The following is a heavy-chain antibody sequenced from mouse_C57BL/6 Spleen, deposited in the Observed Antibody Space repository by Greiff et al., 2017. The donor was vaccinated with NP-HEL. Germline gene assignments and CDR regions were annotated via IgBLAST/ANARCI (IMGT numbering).Heavy chain of an antibody. Sequence: EVKLVESGGGLVKPGGSLKLSCAASGFTFSDYGMHWVRQAPEKGLEWVAYISSGSSTIYYADTVKGRFTISRDNAKNTLFLQMTSLRSEDTAMYYCARSGNDVWFAYWGQGTLVTVSA. V-gene: IGHV5-17*01. CDR2: ISSGSSTI. J-gene: IGHJ3*01. CDR3: ARSGNDVWFAY. CDR1: GFTFSDYG. D-gene: IGHD2-2*01.